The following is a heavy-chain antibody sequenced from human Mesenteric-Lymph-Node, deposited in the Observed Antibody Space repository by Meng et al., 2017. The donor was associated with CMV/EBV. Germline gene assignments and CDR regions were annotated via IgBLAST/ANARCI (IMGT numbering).Heavy chain of an antibody. CDR1: GFTFSASW. Sequence: GGSLRLSCAASGFTFSASWMHWVRQLPGKGLVWVSHINVDGGVTTYADSVKGRFTISRDNAKNSLSLQMNSLRAEDTAVYYCATRVPIVGATSGLIGGYFDYWGQATLVTVSS. D-gene: IGHD1-26*01. J-gene: IGHJ4*02. V-gene: IGHV3-74*01. CDR3: ATRVPIVGATSGLIGGYFDY. CDR2: INVDGGVT.